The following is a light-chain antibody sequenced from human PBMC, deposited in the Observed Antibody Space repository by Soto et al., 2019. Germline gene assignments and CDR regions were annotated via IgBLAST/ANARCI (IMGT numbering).Light chain of an antibody. J-gene: IGKJ4*01. Sequence: EVVLTQSPATLSLSPGERAILSCRASHSVEKYIACYQQKPGQTPRLLIYDASHRATGIPSRFSGSGSETHFTLTISSLDPTDFAVYYCHQREHYPPLTFGGGTKVEIK. V-gene: IGKV3-11*01. CDR2: DAS. CDR1: HSVEKY. CDR3: HQREHYPPLT.